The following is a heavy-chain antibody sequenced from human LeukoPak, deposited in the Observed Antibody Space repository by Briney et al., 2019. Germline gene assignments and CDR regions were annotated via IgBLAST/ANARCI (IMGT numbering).Heavy chain of an antibody. CDR2: INPNSGGT. CDR1: GYTFTGYY. CDR3: ARRPSGYSYGYGYYGMDV. D-gene: IGHD5-18*01. Sequence: ASVKVSCKASGYTFTGYYMHWVRQAPGRGLEWMGWINPNSGGTNYAQKFQGRVTMTRDTSISTAYMELSRLRSDDTAVYYCARRPSGYSYGYGYYGMDVWGQGTTVTVSS. J-gene: IGHJ6*02. V-gene: IGHV1-2*02.